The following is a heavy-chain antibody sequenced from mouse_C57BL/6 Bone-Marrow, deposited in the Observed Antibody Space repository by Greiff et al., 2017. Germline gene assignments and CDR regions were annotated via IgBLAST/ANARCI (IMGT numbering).Heavy chain of an antibody. J-gene: IGHJ2*01. CDR1: GYSFTSYY. Sequence: ESGPELVKPGASVKISCKASGYSFTSYYIHWVKQRPGQGLEWIGWIYPGSGNTKYNEKFKGKATLTADTSSSTAYMQLSSLTSEDSAVYYCLDSSGLDYWGQGTTLTVSS. V-gene: IGHV1-66*01. CDR2: IYPGSGNT. D-gene: IGHD3-2*02. CDR3: LDSSGLDY.